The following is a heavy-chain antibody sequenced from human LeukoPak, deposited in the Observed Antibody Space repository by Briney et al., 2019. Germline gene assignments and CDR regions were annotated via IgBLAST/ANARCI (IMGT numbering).Heavy chain of an antibody. Sequence: GGSLRLFCAASGLIFSKSWMHWVRQAPGKGRVWVARMYNDGSTTNYADSVKSRFTISRDNAANTLFLQMSSLRAEDTAVYYGARLTAHAFDIWGQGTMVTVSS. CDR3: ARLTAHAFDI. CDR2: MYNDGSTT. CDR1: GLIFSKSW. D-gene: IGHD2-21*02. V-gene: IGHV3-74*01. J-gene: IGHJ3*02.